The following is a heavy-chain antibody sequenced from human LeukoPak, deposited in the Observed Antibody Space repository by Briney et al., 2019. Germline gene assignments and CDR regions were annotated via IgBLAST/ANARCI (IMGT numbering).Heavy chain of an antibody. J-gene: IGHJ4*02. Sequence: GGSLRLSCAASGFTFSRYGMHWVRQAPGKGLEWVAVTSYDGGNQYYADSVKGRFTISRDNSTNTLHLQMNSLRAEDTAVYYCARAMSTFGGVRNYFDSWGQGTLVTVSS. CDR3: ARAMSTFGGVRNYFDS. D-gene: IGHD3-16*01. V-gene: IGHV3-30*03. CDR1: GFTFSRYG. CDR2: TSYDGGNQ.